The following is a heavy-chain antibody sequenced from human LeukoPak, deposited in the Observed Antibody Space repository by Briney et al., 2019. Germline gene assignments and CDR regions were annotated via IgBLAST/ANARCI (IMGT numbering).Heavy chain of an antibody. J-gene: IGHJ3*02. CDR1: GFTFSSYS. D-gene: IGHD6-19*01. CDR2: ISSSGTTM. V-gene: IGHV3-48*04. Sequence: PGGSLRLSCAASGFTFSSYSMNWVRQAPGKGLEWVSYISSSGTTMFYADSLKGRFTISRDNAKNSLYLQMNSLRAEDTAVYYCARKGQWLVRGTFDIWGQGTVVTVSS. CDR3: ARKGQWLVRGTFDI.